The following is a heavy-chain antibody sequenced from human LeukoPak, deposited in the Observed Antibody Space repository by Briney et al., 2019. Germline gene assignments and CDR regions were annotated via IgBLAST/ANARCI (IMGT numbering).Heavy chain of an antibody. D-gene: IGHD6-13*01. CDR2: IYNSGNT. CDR3: ARDRPGGSSLDY. J-gene: IGHJ4*02. CDR1: GGSISSYY. V-gene: IGHV4-59*01. Sequence: SETLSLTCTVSGGSISSYYWSWIRQPPGKGLEWIGYIYNSGNTNYNPSLKSRVTISIDTSKNQFSLRLSSVTAADTAVYYCARDRPGGSSLDYWGQGTLVIASS.